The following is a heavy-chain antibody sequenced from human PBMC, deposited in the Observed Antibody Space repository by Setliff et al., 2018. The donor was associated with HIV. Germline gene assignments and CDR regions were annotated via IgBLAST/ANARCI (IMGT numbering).Heavy chain of an antibody. CDR3: ARVRYCSGGSCYGGEYWFDP. V-gene: IGHV1-46*01. CDR2: IHPSGGST. J-gene: IGHJ5*02. Sequence: ASVKVSCKASGYTFTGYYIHWVRQAPGQGLEWMGVIHPSGGSTSYAQSFQDRVTMTRDTSTSTVYMELSSLRSEDTAVYYCARVRYCSGGSCYGGEYWFDPWGQGTLVTV. D-gene: IGHD2-15*01. CDR1: GYTFTGYY.